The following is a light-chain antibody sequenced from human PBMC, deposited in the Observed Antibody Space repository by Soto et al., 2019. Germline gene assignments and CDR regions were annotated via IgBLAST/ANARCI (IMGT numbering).Light chain of an antibody. CDR2: QVS. V-gene: IGLV2-14*01. Sequence: QSVLTQPASVSGSPGQSITISCTGTTSDVGGHNSVSWFQQHPGKAPKLIIYQVSSRPSDISNRFSGSKSGNTASLTISGLQAEDEADYYCNSYSSDITPYVFGTGTKVTAL. J-gene: IGLJ1*01. CDR1: TSDVGGHNS. CDR3: NSYSSDITPYV.